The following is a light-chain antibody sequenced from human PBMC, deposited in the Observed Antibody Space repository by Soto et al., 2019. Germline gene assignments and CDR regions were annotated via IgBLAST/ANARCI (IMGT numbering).Light chain of an antibody. CDR2: GNY. J-gene: IGLJ2*01. V-gene: IGLV1-40*01. Sequence: QSLLTQPPSASGTPGQRVTISCSGSSSNIGRDDANWYQQLPGTAPRLLIYGNYNRPSGVPDRFSGSKSGTSASLAITGLQAEDEADYYCQSYDSSLSGVVFGGGTKLTVL. CDR3: QSYDSSLSGVV. CDR1: SSNIGRDD.